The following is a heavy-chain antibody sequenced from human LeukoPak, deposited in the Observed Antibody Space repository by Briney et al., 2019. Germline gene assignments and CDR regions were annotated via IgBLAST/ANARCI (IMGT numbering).Heavy chain of an antibody. D-gene: IGHD6-6*01. CDR1: GFTFGDYA. V-gene: IGHV3-49*03. CDR3: TRAEISTRLTYYLDY. Sequence: GGSLRLSCTTSGFTFGDYAMSWFRQAPGKGLEWVGFIRSNAHGGTTENAASVNGRFTFSRDDSKSIAYLLMNSLETEDTAVYYCTRAEISTRLTYYLDYWGQGTLVTVSS. CDR2: IRSNAHGGTT. J-gene: IGHJ4*02.